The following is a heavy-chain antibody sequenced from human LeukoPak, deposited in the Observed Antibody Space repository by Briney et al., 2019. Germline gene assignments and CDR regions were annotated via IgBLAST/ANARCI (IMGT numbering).Heavy chain of an antibody. Sequence: GGSLRLSCAASGFTFSSYAMSWVRQAPGKGLEWVSAISGSGITYYADSVKGRFTISRDNSKNTLYLQMNSQRAEDTAVYYCARDGADYRDSMGAFDIWGQGTMVTVSS. V-gene: IGHV3-23*01. J-gene: IGHJ3*02. CDR3: ARDGADYRDSMGAFDI. CDR1: GFTFSSYA. CDR2: ISGSGIT. D-gene: IGHD4-17*01.